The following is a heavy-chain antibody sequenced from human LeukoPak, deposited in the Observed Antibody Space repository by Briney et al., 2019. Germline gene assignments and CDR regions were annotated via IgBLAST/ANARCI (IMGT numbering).Heavy chain of an antibody. V-gene: IGHV4-34*01. J-gene: IGHJ3*02. Sequence: SETLSLTCTVYGESFSGYYWSWIRQPPGKGLEWIGEINHSGSTNYNPSLKSRVTILLDTSKNQFSLNLSSVTAADTAVYYCARVASYAFDIWGQGTMVTVSS. CDR2: INHSGST. CDR1: GESFSGYY. CDR3: ARVASYAFDI. D-gene: IGHD6-6*01.